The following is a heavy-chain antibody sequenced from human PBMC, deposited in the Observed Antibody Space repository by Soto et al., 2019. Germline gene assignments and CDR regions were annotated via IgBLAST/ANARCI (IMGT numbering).Heavy chain of an antibody. CDR2: IFYSGGT. V-gene: IGHV4-59*11. J-gene: IGHJ5*01. CDR1: GGSITGHY. Sequence: SETLSLTCAVSGGSITGHYWIWIRQPPGKGLEWIGYIFYSGGTNYNPSLKSRVTISVDTSKNHFSLKLSSVTAADTALYYCARVRSSGWAPDSWGPGPMLTV. CDR3: ARVRSSGWAPDS. D-gene: IGHD6-19*01.